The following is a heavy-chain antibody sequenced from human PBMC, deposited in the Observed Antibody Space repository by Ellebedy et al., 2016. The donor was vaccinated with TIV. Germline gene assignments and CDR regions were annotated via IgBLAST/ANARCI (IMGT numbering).Heavy chain of an antibody. V-gene: IGHV3-33*01. CDR2: IWYDRSNK. J-gene: IGHJ4*02. Sequence: GESLKISCAASVFTFSSYGVHCVGQAPGKVLEWVSVIWYDRSNKYYVDSVKGRFTISRDNSKNTLYLQMNSLRAEDTAVYYCARDKSRSMIALDYWGQGTLVTVSS. CDR3: ARDKSRSMIALDY. CDR1: VFTFSSYG. D-gene: IGHD3-22*01.